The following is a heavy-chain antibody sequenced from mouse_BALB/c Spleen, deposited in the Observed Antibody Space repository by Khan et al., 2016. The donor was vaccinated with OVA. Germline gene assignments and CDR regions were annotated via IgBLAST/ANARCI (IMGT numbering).Heavy chain of an antibody. CDR2: ISSGGSYT. J-gene: IGHJ2*01. CDR3: VRTPGYYGSNYFDY. CDR1: GFTFSSYA. D-gene: IGHD1-1*01. V-gene: IGHV5-9-3*01. Sequence: EVELVESGGGLVKPGGSLKLSCAAAGFTFSSYALSWVRQTPEKRLEWVATISSGGSYTYYPGSVKGRFTISRDNARKTLYLQMSSLRSEDTAMYYCVRTPGYYGSNYFDYWGQGSTLTVSS.